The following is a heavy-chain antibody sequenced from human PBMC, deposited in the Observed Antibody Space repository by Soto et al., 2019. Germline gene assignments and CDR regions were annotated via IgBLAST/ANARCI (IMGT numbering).Heavy chain of an antibody. V-gene: IGHV5-51*01. J-gene: IGHJ6*02. Sequence: GESLKISCKGSGYSFTSYWIGWVRQMPGKGLEWMGIIYPGDSGTRYSPSFQGQVTISADKSISTAYLQWSGLKASDTAMYYCARRTSHYGMDVWGQGTTVTVSS. D-gene: IGHD2-2*01. CDR2: IYPGDSGT. CDR1: GYSFTSYW. CDR3: ARRTSHYGMDV.